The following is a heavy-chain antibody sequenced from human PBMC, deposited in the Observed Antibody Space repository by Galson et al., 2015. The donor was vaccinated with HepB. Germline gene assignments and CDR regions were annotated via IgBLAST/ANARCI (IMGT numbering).Heavy chain of an antibody. Sequence: LRLSCAASGFTFSSYAMSWVRQAPGKGLEWVSAISGSGGSTYYADSVKGRFTISRDNSKNTLYLQMNSLRAEDTAVYYCAKDEVAGALGGYYYYGMDVWGQGTTVTVSS. CDR3: AKDEVAGALGGYYYYGMDV. J-gene: IGHJ6*02. V-gene: IGHV3-23*01. D-gene: IGHD6-19*01. CDR1: GFTFSSYA. CDR2: ISGSGGST.